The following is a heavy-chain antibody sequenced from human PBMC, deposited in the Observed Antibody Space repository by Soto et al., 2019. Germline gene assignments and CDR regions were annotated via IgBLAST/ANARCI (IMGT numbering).Heavy chain of an antibody. CDR2: INHSGST. D-gene: IGHD6-6*01. V-gene: IGHV4-34*01. Sequence: SQTLSLTCAVYGGSFSGYYWRWIRQPPGKGLEWIGEINHSGSTNYNPSLKSRVTISVDTSKNQFSLKLSSVTAADTAVYYCARVSTARKYYYFYYGMDVWGQGTTVTGSS. J-gene: IGHJ6*02. CDR1: GGSFSGYY. CDR3: ARVSTARKYYYFYYGMDV.